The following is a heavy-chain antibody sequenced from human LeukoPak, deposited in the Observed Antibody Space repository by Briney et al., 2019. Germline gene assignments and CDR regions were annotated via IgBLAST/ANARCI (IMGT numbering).Heavy chain of an antibody. CDR3: AKKYNTGLDP. CDR1: GFTFSSYS. J-gene: IGHJ5*02. CDR2: ISSCSSYI. D-gene: IGHD1-14*01. V-gene: IGHV3-21*04. Sequence: PGGSLRLSCAASGFTFSSYSMNWVRQAPGKGLEWVSSISSCSSYIYYADSVKGRFTISRDNAKNTLYLQMNSLRAEDTAVYYCAKKYNTGLDPWGQGTLVTVSS.